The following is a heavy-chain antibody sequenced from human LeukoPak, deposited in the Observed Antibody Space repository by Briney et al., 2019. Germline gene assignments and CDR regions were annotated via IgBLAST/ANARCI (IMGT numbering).Heavy chain of an antibody. Sequence: GGSLRLSCAASGFTFSTYGMHWVRQAPGKGLEWVSIISYDGSNKYYADSVTGRFTISRDNSKHTPYLHMNSLRAEDTAVYYCARTYYYDRGGFYPDYWGQGTLVTVSS. D-gene: IGHD3-22*01. CDR3: ARTYYYDRGGFYPDY. CDR1: GFTFSTYG. CDR2: ISYDGSNK. V-gene: IGHV3-30*03. J-gene: IGHJ4*02.